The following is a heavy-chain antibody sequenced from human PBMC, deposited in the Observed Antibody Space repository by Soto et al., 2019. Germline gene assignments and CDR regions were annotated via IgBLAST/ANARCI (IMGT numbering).Heavy chain of an antibody. CDR3: ARAGFSYGHLLF. J-gene: IGHJ4*02. CDR1: GGSMSKYY. V-gene: IGHV4-4*07. D-gene: IGHD3-10*01. CDR2: VYTSGST. Sequence: SETLSLTCNVSGGSMSKYYWSWIRQPAGKGLEWIGRVYTSGSTNYNPSLKSRVTMSIDTSNNHFSLKLNSVTAADTAVYYCARAGFSYGHLLFWGQGIRVTVSS.